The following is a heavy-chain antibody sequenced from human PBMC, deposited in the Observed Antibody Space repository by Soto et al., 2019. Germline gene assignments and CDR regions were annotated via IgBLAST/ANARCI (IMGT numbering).Heavy chain of an antibody. Sequence: PSETLSLTCVDPGGPRSGDELYWSWIRHLPGKGLEWIANVYHTGTTYYNPSLKSRVSLSVDTSQNQFSLILASVTAADTAVYYCARALVTDYNSRDYHYYFAMDVWGQGTSVTVSS. CDR1: GGPRSGDELY. V-gene: IGHV4-31*02. CDR3: ARALVTDYNSRDYHYYFAMDV. CDR2: VYHTGTT. D-gene: IGHD3-22*01. J-gene: IGHJ6*02.